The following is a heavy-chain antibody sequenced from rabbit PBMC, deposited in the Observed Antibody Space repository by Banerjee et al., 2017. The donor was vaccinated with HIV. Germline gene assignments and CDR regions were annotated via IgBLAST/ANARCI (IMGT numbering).Heavy chain of an antibody. CDR3: ARGNDYAGDGYAL. CDR1: GFDLSIYY. V-gene: IGHV1S40*01. D-gene: IGHD3-3*01. Sequence: QSLEESGGDLVKPGASLTLTCKASGFDLSIYYMCWVRQAPGKGLEWIACIYADSSGNTYYASRAKGRFTVSKTSSTTVTLQMTSLTAADTATYFCARGNDYAGDGYALWGQGTLVTVS. J-gene: IGHJ3*01. CDR2: IYADSSGNT.